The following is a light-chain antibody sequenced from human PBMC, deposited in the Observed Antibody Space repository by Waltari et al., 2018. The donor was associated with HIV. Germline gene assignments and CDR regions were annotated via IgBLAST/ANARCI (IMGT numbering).Light chain of an antibody. V-gene: IGLV3-19*01. CDR2: PIH. CDR3: NSRDSAGHHAV. Sequence: SSELTQDPAVSVALGQTVRITCQGDSLRPYSAGWYQQKPGQAPVLVISPIHDRPSGVPDRFSGTSSGNTASLTITGAQADDEADYYCNSRDSAGHHAVFGGGTKLTVL. J-gene: IGLJ2*01. CDR1: SLRPYS.